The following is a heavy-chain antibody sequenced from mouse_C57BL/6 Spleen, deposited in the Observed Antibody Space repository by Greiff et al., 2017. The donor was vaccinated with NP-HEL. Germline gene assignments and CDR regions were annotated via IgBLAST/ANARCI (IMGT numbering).Heavy chain of an antibody. V-gene: IGHV14-3*01. CDR3: ARGPFYGSSYDYFDY. J-gene: IGHJ2*01. D-gene: IGHD1-1*01. Sequence: VQLKQSVAELVRPGASVKLSCTASGFNIKNTYMHWVKQRPEQGLEWIGRIDPANGNTKYAPKFQGKATITADTSSNTAYLQLSSLTSEDTAIYYCARGPFYGSSYDYFDYWGQGTTLTVSS. CDR2: IDPANGNT. CDR1: GFNIKNTY.